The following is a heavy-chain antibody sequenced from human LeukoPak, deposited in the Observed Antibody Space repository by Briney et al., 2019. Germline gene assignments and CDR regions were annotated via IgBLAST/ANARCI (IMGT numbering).Heavy chain of an antibody. CDR1: GGTFSSYA. J-gene: IGHJ6*02. D-gene: IGHD6-19*01. V-gene: IGHV1-69*05. Sequence: GASVKVFCKASGGTFSSYAINWGRQAPGQGLEWMGGLIPISGAANYAQKFQGRVTMTTDESTSTAFMELRSLRSDDTAVYYCARNGESWLEYYYYYGMDVWGQGTTVTVSS. CDR3: ARNGESWLEYYYYYGMDV. CDR2: LIPISGAA.